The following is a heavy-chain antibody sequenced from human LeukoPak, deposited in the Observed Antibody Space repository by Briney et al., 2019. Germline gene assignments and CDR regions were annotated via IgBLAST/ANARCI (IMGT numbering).Heavy chain of an antibody. Sequence: GESLKISCKASGYSFTNYWIGWVRQMPGKGLEWMGIIYPGDSDTRYTASFQGQVTISADKSISTASLQWGSLKASDTAMSYCARALRLATAGSGHAFDIWGQGTMVIVSS. J-gene: IGHJ3*02. V-gene: IGHV5-51*01. D-gene: IGHD6-13*01. CDR1: GYSFTNYW. CDR2: IYPGDSDT. CDR3: ARALRLATAGSGHAFDI.